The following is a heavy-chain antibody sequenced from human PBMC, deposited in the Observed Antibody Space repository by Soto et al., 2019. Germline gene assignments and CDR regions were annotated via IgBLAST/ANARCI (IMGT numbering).Heavy chain of an antibody. CDR3: GRDFGSGHADV. CDR1: DEIFNKYW. Sequence: DVQLVQSGGEVKEPGESLRISCQTSDEIFNKYWITWVRQMPGRGLEWVGRIDPSDSYTTYNPSLKGHVMLSVDKSRNTAYVQWTSLRASDTAMYFCGRDFGSGHADVWGQGTLVTVSS. D-gene: IGHD1-26*01. V-gene: IGHV5-10-1*03. J-gene: IGHJ1*01. CDR2: IDPSDSYT.